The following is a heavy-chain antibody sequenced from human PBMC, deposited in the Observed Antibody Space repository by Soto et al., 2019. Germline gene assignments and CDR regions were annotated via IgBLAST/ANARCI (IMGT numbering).Heavy chain of an antibody. CDR1: GFTFSSYW. V-gene: IGHV3-74*01. J-gene: IGHJ4*02. D-gene: IGHD1-26*01. CDR2: ITSDGSSA. Sequence: EVQLVESGGGLVQPGGSLRLSCAASGFTFSSYWMYWVRQTPGKGLVWVSRITSDGSSASYADSVKGRFTISRDNAKNTLSLKMNSLRAEDTAVYSCARLLGATDPFDHWGQGTLVTVSS. CDR3: ARLLGATDPFDH.